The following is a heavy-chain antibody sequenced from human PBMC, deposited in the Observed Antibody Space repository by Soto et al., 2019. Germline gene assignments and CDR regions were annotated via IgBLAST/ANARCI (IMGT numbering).Heavy chain of an antibody. CDR1: GCTFTGYY. Sequence: ASVKVSCKASGCTFTGYYMHWVRQAPGQGLEWMGWINPNSGGTNYAQKFQGWVTMTRDTSISTAYMELSRLRSDDTAVYYCARARIAAALDAFDIWGQGTMVTVSS. D-gene: IGHD6-13*01. J-gene: IGHJ3*02. CDR3: ARARIAAALDAFDI. CDR2: INPNSGGT. V-gene: IGHV1-2*04.